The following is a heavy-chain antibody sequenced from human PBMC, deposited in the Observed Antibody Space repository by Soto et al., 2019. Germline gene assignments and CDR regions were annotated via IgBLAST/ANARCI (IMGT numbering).Heavy chain of an antibody. CDR1: GFSFSTSGVG. CDR3: VEGQPAPISGH. CDR2: IYWDEDK. Sequence: QITLRESGPTLVKPTQTLTLTCTFSGFSFSTSGVGVGWIRQPPGKALEWLALIYWDEDKRYSPSLKSRLTITKVTSKNQVLLTMTNMAPVDTATYYGVEGQPAPISGHCGQGTLVTVSS. J-gene: IGHJ1*01. V-gene: IGHV2-5*02. D-gene: IGHD2-21*01.